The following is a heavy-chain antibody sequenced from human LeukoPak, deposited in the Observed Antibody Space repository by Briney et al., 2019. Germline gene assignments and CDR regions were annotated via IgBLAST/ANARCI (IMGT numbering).Heavy chain of an antibody. J-gene: IGHJ5*02. CDR3: SRRKPRSSPGWFDP. CDR2: MNPNSGNT. V-gene: IGHV1-8*01. Sequence: ASVKVSCKASGYTFTSYDIHWVRQPTGKGLVWMGWMNPNSGNTGYAQKFHDRVPLTRNTSISPAYMDVNSLRSEGTAVDFFSRRKPRSSPGWFDPWGQGTLVTVSS. D-gene: IGHD6-13*01. CDR1: GYTFTSYD.